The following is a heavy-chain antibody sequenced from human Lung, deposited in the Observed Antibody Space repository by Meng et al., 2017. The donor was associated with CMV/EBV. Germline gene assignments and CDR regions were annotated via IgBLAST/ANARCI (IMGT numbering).Heavy chain of an antibody. D-gene: IGHD5-18*01. V-gene: IGHV1-18*01. J-gene: IGHJ6*02. CDR2: ISPFNGRT. CDR3: ARRPDAAIAHYAMDV. Sequence: ASVKVSXKASGYAFDSYGITWVRQAPGQGLEWMGWISPFNGRTDYAQKFQDRVTMTTDTPTTTAYMHLRSLKSDDTAVYFCARRPDAAIAHYAMDVWGQGTXVTVSS. CDR1: GYAFDSYG.